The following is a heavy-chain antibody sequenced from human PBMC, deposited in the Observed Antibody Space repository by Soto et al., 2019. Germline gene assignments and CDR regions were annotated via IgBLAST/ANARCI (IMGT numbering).Heavy chain of an antibody. CDR1: GDSVSSNSAA. D-gene: IGHD6-13*01. J-gene: IGHJ6*02. CDR2: TYYRSKWYN. Sequence: SQTLSLTCAISGDSVSSNSAAWNWIRQSPSRGLEWLGRTYYRSKWYNDYAVSVKSRITINPDTSKNQFSLQLNSVTPEDTAVYYCATSSSWYANYYYYGMDVWGQGTTVTVSS. V-gene: IGHV6-1*01. CDR3: ATSSSWYANYYYYGMDV.